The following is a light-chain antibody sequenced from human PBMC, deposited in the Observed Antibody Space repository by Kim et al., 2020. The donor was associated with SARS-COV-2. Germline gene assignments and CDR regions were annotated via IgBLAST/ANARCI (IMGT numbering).Light chain of an antibody. J-gene: IGLJ2*01. V-gene: IGLV4-69*01. Sequence: LVLTQSPSASASLGGSVKLTCTLSSGHSSYAIAWHQQQPEKGPRYLMKLNSDGSHSKGNGIPDRFSGSSSGAERYLTISSLQSEDEADYYCQTWGTGIWVFGGGTQLTVL. CDR3: QTWGTGIWV. CDR2: LNSDGSH. CDR1: SGHSSYA.